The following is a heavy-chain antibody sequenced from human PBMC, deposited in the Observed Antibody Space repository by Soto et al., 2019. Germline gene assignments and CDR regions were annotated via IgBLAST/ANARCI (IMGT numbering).Heavy chain of an antibody. CDR2: INAGNGNT. J-gene: IGHJ4*02. CDR1: GYTFTNYA. D-gene: IGHD3-22*01. V-gene: IGHV1-3*01. Sequence: ASVKVSCKASGYTFTNYAMHWVRQAPGQRLEWMGWINAGNGNTKYSQKFQGRVTITRDTSASTAYMELSSLRAEDTAVYYCVKGEYYYDSSGYYPFDYWGQGTLVTVSS. CDR3: VKGEYYYDSSGYYPFDY.